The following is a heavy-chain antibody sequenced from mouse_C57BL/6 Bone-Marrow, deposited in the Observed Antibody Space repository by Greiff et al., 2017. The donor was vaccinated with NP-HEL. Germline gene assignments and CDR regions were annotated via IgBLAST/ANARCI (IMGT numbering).Heavy chain of an antibody. CDR2: ISPVPIYP. J-gene: IGHJ1*03. Sequence: VQLQQSGTVLARPGASVKMSCKTSGYTFTSYWMHWVKQRPGQGLSFLFSISPVPIYPLYNHPFKCKAKLTAVTSASTAYMELSSLTNEDSAVYYCTTSTMVTRYWYFDVWGTGTTVTVSS. CDR1: GYTFTSYW. D-gene: IGHD2-2*01. V-gene: IGHV1-5*01. CDR3: TTSTMVTRYWYFDV.